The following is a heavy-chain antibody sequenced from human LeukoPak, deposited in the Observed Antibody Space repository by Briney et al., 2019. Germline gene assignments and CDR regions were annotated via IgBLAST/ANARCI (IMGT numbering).Heavy chain of an antibody. Sequence: ASVKVSRKPSGYTFLNHYIHWVRQAPGQGLEWMGVIRPTDGTTSYAQNFQGRLSMTSDTSTSTAYMELSSLRSEDTAIYYCTRTVNSWFDPWGQGTPVSVS. CDR2: IRPTDGTT. V-gene: IGHV1-46*01. CDR3: TRTVNSWFDP. CDR1: GYTFLNHY. D-gene: IGHD4-17*01. J-gene: IGHJ5*02.